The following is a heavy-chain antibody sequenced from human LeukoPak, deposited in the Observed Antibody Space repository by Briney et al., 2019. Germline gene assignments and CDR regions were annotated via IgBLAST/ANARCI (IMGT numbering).Heavy chain of an antibody. J-gene: IGHJ6*02. Sequence: VASVEVSCKASGYTFTSYYMHWVRQAPGQGLEWMGIINPSGGSTSYAQKFQGRVTMTRDTSTSTVYMELSSLRSEDTAVYYCASEYCSSTSCLNQGEYGMDVWGQGTTVTVSS. CDR2: INPSGGST. D-gene: IGHD2-2*01. V-gene: IGHV1-46*01. CDR3: ASEYCSSTSCLNQGEYGMDV. CDR1: GYTFTSYY.